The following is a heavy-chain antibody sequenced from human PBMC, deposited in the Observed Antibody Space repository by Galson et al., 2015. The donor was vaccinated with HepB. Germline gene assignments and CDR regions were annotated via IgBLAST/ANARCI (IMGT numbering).Heavy chain of an antibody. D-gene: IGHD4-17*01. J-gene: IGHJ4*02. CDR1: GFTFSSYV. V-gene: IGHV3-23*01. Sequence: SLRLSCAASGFTFSSYVMSWVRQAPGKGLEWVSAISGSGGSTYYADSVKGRFTISRDNSKSTLYLQMNSLRAEDTAVYYCAKFYGDYEDYFDYWGQGTLVTVSS. CDR2: ISGSGGST. CDR3: AKFYGDYEDYFDY.